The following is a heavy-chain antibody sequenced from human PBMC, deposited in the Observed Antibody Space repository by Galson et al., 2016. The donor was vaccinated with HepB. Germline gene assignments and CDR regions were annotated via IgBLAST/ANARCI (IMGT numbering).Heavy chain of an antibody. Sequence: SETLSLTCTVSGGSISNYYWSWIRQPPGKGLEWIAYIYYSGSTNQNPSLKSRVTISVDTSKIQFSLQLRSVTAADTAVYYCARDRGSAAGFDYWGQGTLVTVSS. D-gene: IGHD6-13*01. CDR3: ARDRGSAAGFDY. CDR2: IYYSGST. V-gene: IGHV4-59*01. CDR1: GGSISNYY. J-gene: IGHJ4*02.